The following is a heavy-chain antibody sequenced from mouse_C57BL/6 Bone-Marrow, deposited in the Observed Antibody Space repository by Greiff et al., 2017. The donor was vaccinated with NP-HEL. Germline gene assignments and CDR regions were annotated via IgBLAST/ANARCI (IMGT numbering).Heavy chain of an antibody. V-gene: IGHV8-8*01. CDR3: ARIERALYDGYFVGYFDV. CDR2: IWWDDDK. J-gene: IGHJ1*03. CDR1: GFSLSTFGMG. D-gene: IGHD2-3*01. Sequence: QVTLKESGPGILQPSQTLSLTCSFSGFSLSTFGMGVGWIRQPSGKGLEWLAHIWWDDDKYYNPALKSRLTISKDTSKNQVFLKIANVDTTDTTTYYCARIERALYDGYFVGYFDVWGTGTTVTVSS.